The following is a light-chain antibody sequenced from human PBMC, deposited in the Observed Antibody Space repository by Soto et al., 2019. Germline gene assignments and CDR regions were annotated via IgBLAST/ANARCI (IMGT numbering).Light chain of an antibody. J-gene: IGKJ1*01. V-gene: IGKV2-30*01. Sequence: DVVMTQSPLSLPVTLGQPASISCRSSQSLVYSDGNTYLNWFQQRPGQSPRRLIYKVSNRDSGVPARVSGSGSGTALSLKISRVEAEDVGGYYCMQGTHWAPTFGQGTKVEIK. CDR2: KVS. CDR1: QSLVYSDGNTY. CDR3: MQGTHWAPT.